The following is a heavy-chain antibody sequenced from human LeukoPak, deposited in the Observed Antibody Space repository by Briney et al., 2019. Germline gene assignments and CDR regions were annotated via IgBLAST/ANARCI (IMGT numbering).Heavy chain of an antibody. Sequence: PGGSLRLSCAASGFTFSSYAMSWVRQAPGKGLEWVAFIQYDGSNEYYADSVKGRFTISRDNSKNTLHLQMNSLRAEDTAVYYCAKVPSWYCSGGSCYHLDYWGQGTLVTVSS. V-gene: IGHV3-30*02. D-gene: IGHD2-15*01. J-gene: IGHJ4*02. CDR2: IQYDGSNE. CDR3: AKVPSWYCSGGSCYHLDY. CDR1: GFTFSSYA.